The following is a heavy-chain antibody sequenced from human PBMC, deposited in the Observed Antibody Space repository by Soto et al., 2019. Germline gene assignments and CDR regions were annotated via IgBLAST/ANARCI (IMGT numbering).Heavy chain of an antibody. CDR1: GYSFTSYF. J-gene: IGHJ4*02. V-gene: IGHV1-46*01. Sequence: ASGKVSCKASGYSFTSYFMHWVRQAPGQGLEWMGIIHPRGGSTNYAQRFQDRVTMAWDTSTSTVYMELSSLRSDDTAVYYCARAPYSSSSFFFDYWGQGTLVTVSS. CDR2: IHPRGGST. D-gene: IGHD6-6*01. CDR3: ARAPYSSSSFFFDY.